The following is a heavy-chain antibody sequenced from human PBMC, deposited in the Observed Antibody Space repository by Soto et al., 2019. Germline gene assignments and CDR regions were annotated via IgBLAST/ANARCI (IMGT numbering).Heavy chain of an antibody. CDR2: IYHSGST. CDR3: VLLPWADYGGIFDP. CDR1: GGSINSRYW. J-gene: IGHJ5*02. V-gene: IGHV4-4*02. Sequence: PSETLSLTCAVSGGSINSRYWWSWVHHSPGKGLEWIGEIYHSGSTNYNPSLKSRVTISVDKSKNQFSLKLSSVTAADTAVYYCVLLPWADYGGIFDPWGRGTRVTLSP. D-gene: IGHD4-17*01.